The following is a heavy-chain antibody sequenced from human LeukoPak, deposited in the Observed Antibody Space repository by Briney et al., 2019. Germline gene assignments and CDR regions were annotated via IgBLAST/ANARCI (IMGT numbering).Heavy chain of an antibody. Sequence: SETLSLTCTVSGGSISSGGYYWSWIRQPPGKGLEWIGYIYHSGSTYYNPSLKSRVTISVDRSKNQFSLKLSSVTAADTAVYYCARGHEMNWGWGNDAFDIWGQGTMVTASS. CDR3: ARGHEMNWGWGNDAFDI. J-gene: IGHJ3*02. CDR1: GGSISSGGYY. V-gene: IGHV4-30-2*01. D-gene: IGHD7-27*01. CDR2: IYHSGST.